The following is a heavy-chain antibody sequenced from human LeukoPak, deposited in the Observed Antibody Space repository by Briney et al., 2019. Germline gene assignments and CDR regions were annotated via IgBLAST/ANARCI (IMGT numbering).Heavy chain of an antibody. D-gene: IGHD5-24*01. Sequence: GGSLRLSCAASGFTFSSYVMGWVRQAPGKGLEWVSAIAGSGDSTYYADSVKGRFTISRDNSKNTLYLQMNSLRAEDTAVYYCAKNRDGYHAFDIWGQGTMVTVSS. CDR1: GFTFSSYV. CDR3: AKNRDGYHAFDI. CDR2: IAGSGDST. V-gene: IGHV3-23*01. J-gene: IGHJ3*02.